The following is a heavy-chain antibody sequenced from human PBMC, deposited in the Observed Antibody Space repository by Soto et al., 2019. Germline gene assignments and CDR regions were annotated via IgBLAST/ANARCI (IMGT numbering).Heavy chain of an antibody. CDR2: IKSKTDGGTT. V-gene: IGHV3-15*01. J-gene: IGHJ4*02. CDR1: GFTFSNAW. CDR3: TTPPPEYYFDY. Sequence: KTGGSLRLSCAASGFTFSNAWMSWVRQAPGKGLEWVGRIKSKTDGGTTDYAAPVKGRFTISRDDSKNTLYLQMNSLKTEDTAVYYCTTPPPEYYFDYWGQGTLVTVSS.